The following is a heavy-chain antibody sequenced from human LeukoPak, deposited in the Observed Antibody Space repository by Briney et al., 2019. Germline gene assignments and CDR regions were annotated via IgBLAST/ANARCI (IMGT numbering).Heavy chain of an antibody. D-gene: IGHD6-19*01. CDR3: AKGFLSIAVAAFYYYGMDV. V-gene: IGHV3-30*18. CDR1: GFTFRDYG. J-gene: IGHJ6*04. Sequence: TGGSLRLSCAASGFTFRDYGMHWVRQAPGKGLEWVASISYDGSNKVYADSVKGRFTISRDNSKSTLYLQMNSLRAEDTAVYYCAKGFLSIAVAAFYYYGMDVWGKGTTVTVSS. CDR2: ISYDGSNK.